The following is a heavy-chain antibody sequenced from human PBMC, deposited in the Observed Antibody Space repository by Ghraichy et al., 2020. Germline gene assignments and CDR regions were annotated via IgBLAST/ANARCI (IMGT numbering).Heavy chain of an antibody. V-gene: IGHV3-21*06. CDR2: ISSESSFI. CDR1: GFTFRKFS. D-gene: IGHD1-14*01. Sequence: SGFTFRKFSLSWVRPAPGKGLEWVSSISSESSFIYYADSVRGRFTGSRDDASDSMYLQMSSLRAEDTALYFCGITGTSFFLPRVDYWGQGSLVTVSS. J-gene: IGHJ4*02. CDR3: GITGTSFFLPRVDY.